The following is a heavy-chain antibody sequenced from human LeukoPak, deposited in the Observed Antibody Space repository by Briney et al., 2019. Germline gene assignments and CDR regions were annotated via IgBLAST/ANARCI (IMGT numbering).Heavy chain of an antibody. CDR2: IHPSGLL. D-gene: IGHD3-22*01. J-gene: IGHJ4*02. CDR3: SRGLDSRKHGY. CDR1: GASFNSDDQY. V-gene: IGHV4-31*03. Sequence: SQTLSLTCTVSGASFNSDDQYWNWIRQSPGKGLEWIGSIHPSGLLYNNPSLESRVTMSRDTSKSQFSLNLNSVTAADTVVYFCSRGLDSRKHGYWGQGILVTVSS.